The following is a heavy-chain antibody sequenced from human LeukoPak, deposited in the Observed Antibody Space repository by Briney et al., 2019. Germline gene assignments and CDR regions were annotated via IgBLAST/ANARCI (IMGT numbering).Heavy chain of an antibody. CDR2: ISSSSSYI. CDR3: ARDYYDSSGYRYYYYYYYMDV. V-gene: IGHV3-21*01. CDR1: GFTFSSYS. Sequence: GGSLRLSCAASGFTFSSYSMNWVRLAPGKGLEWVSSISSSSSYIYYADSVKGRFTISRDNAKNSLYLQMNSLRAEDTAVYYCARDYYDSSGYRYYYYYYYMDVWGKGTTVTVSS. J-gene: IGHJ6*03. D-gene: IGHD3-22*01.